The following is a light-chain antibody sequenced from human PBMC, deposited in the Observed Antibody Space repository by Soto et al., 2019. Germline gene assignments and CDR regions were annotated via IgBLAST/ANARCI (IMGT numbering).Light chain of an antibody. CDR1: QSLGSTY. CDR3: QQYGSSYT. J-gene: IGKJ2*01. V-gene: IGKV3-20*01. Sequence: EIVLTQSPGTLSLSPGERATLSCRASQSLGSTYLAWYQQKPGQAPRLLISGASSRATGIPDRFSGSGSGRYFTLTISRLEPEDFAVYYCQQYGSSYTFGQGTKLEIK. CDR2: GAS.